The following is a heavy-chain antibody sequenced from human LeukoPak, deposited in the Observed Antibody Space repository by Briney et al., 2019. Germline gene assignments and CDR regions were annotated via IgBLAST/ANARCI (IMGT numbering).Heavy chain of an antibody. Sequence: SETLSLTCTVSGGSISSSSYYWGWIRQPPGKGLEWIGSIYYSGSTYYNPSLKSRVTISVDTSKNQFSLKLSSVTAADTAVYYCARDLGQWLVLSSWFDPWGQGTLVTVSS. CDR1: GGSISSSSYY. CDR2: IYYSGST. V-gene: IGHV4-39*07. CDR3: ARDLGQWLVLSSWFDP. D-gene: IGHD6-19*01. J-gene: IGHJ5*02.